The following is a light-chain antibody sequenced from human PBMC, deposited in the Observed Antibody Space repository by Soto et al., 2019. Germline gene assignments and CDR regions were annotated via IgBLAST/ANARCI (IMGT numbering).Light chain of an antibody. Sequence: DIQMTQSPATLSASVGDSVTITCRSSQSISSRLAWYQQKPVKDPQLLIYDASSWESGVPSRFSGSGSGTEFTLTISSLQPDDFATYYCQQYNSYLYTFGQGTKLEIK. J-gene: IGKJ2*01. V-gene: IGKV1-5*01. CDR2: DAS. CDR1: QSISSR. CDR3: QQYNSYLYT.